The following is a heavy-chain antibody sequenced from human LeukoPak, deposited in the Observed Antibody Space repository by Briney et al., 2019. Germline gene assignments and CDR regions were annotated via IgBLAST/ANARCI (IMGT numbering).Heavy chain of an antibody. J-gene: IGHJ4*02. CDR1: GYTFTSYG. CDR3: ARTRSYYFDY. V-gene: IGHV1-46*01. Sequence: GASVKVSCKASGYTFTSYGISWVRQAPGQGLEWMGIINPSGGSTSYAQKFQGRVTMTRDMSTSTVYMELSSLRSEDTAVYYCARTRSYYFDYWGQGTLVTVSS. CDR2: INPSGGST.